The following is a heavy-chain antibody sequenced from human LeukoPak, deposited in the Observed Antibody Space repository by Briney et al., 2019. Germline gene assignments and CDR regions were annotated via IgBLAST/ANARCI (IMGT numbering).Heavy chain of an antibody. CDR2: IYHSGST. Sequence: PSGTLSHTRALSGGSPRGSNWWSWVRQPPGKGLEWIEEIYHSGSTNYNPSLKSRVTISVDKSKNQFSLKLSSVTAADTAVYYCARVGTLNGAFDIWGQGTMVTVSS. CDR1: GGSPRGSNW. CDR3: ARVGTLNGAFDI. V-gene: IGHV4-4*02. D-gene: IGHD3-9*01. J-gene: IGHJ3*02.